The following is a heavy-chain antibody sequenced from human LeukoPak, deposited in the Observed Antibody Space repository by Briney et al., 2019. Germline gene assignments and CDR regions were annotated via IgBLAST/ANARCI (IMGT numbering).Heavy chain of an antibody. D-gene: IGHD1-26*01. CDR3: ARDSGVYGMDV. J-gene: IGHJ6*02. CDR1: GRSISRYY. Sequence: SETLSLTCIVSGRSISRYYWSWIRQPPGKGLEWIGYIYYSGSTNYNPSLKSRVTISVDTSKNQFSLKLSSVTAADTAVYYCARDSGVYGMDVWGQGTTVTVSS. CDR2: IYYSGST. V-gene: IGHV4-59*12.